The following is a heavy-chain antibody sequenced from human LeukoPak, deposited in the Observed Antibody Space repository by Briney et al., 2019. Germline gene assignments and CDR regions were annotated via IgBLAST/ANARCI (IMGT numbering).Heavy chain of an antibody. V-gene: IGHV1-46*01. CDR2: ISPSGAST. CDR1: GYTLTELS. CDR3: TRGGYGGPRVAFDY. Sequence: ASVKVSCKVSGYTLTELSMHWVRQAPGQGLEWMGIISPSGASTSYAQKFQGRVTMTRDTSTSTVYMELSSLRSEDTAVYYCTRGGYGGPRVAFDYGGQGTLVTVSS. D-gene: IGHD1-1*01. J-gene: IGHJ4*02.